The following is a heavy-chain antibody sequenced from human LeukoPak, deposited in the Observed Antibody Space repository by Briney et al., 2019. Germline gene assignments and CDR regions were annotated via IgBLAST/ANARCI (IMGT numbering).Heavy chain of an antibody. CDR1: GFTFSNYD. J-gene: IGHJ4*02. Sequence: GRSLRLSCATSGFTFSNYDMHWVRLAPGKGLEWVAVISYDGSNKYFADSVKGRFTISRDNSENTLYLQMNSLRAEDTAVYYCATPYSYGYYFDYWGQGTLVTVSS. V-gene: IGHV3-30*03. D-gene: IGHD5-18*01. CDR2: ISYDGSNK. CDR3: ATPYSYGYYFDY.